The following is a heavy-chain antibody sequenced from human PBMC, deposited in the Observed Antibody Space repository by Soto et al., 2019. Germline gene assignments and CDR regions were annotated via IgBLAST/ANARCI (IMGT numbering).Heavy chain of an antibody. J-gene: IGHJ4*02. CDR2: ISGSGGSA. CDR1: GFTFDSYA. CDR3: AKGPTIFGVVTTPRYYFDY. Sequence: PGGSLRLSCAASGFTFDSYAMSWVRQAPGKGLEWVAAISGSGGSASYADSVKGRFTISRDNSKNTLYVQMNSLRVEDTAAYYCAKGPTIFGVVTTPRYYFDYWGLGILVTVSS. V-gene: IGHV3-23*01. D-gene: IGHD3-3*01.